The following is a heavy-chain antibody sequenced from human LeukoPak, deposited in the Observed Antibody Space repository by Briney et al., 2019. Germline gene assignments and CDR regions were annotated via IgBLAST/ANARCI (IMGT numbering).Heavy chain of an antibody. CDR1: GFTFSSYE. CDR2: ISSNGSTI. J-gene: IGHJ6*03. D-gene: IGHD3-22*01. Sequence: PGGSLRLSCAASGFTFSSYEMNWVRQAPGRGLEWVSYISSNGSTIYYADSVKGRFTISRDNAKNSLYLQMNSLRAEDTAVYYCARDRAAYDSSGYYPRDYYYMDVWGKGTTVTVSS. CDR3: ARDRAAYDSSGYYPRDYYYMDV. V-gene: IGHV3-48*03.